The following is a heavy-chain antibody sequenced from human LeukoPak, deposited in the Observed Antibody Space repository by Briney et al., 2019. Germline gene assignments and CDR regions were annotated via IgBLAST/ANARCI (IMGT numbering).Heavy chain of an antibody. CDR2: INHSGST. J-gene: IGHJ5*02. Sequence: SETLSLTCAVYGGSFNGYYWSWIRQPPGKGLEWIGEINHSGSTNYNPSLKSRVTISVDTSKNQFSLKLSSVTAADTAVYYCARRRRGYCSSTSCLYNWFDPWGQGTLVTVSS. CDR1: GGSFNGYY. CDR3: ARRRRGYCSSTSCLYNWFDP. V-gene: IGHV4-34*01. D-gene: IGHD2-2*01.